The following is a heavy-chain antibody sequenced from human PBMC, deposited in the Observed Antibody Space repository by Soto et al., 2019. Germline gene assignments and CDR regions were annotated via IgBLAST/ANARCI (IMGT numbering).Heavy chain of an antibody. CDR1: GYTFTSYA. Sequence: RASVKVSCKASGYTFTSYAMHWVRQAPGQRLEWMGWINAGNGNTKYSQKFQGRVTITRDTSASTAYMELSSLRSEDTAVYYCAIRIAAAGTRYYYYYYGMDVWGQGTTVTVSS. V-gene: IGHV1-3*01. CDR3: AIRIAAAGTRYYYYYYGMDV. D-gene: IGHD6-13*01. J-gene: IGHJ6*02. CDR2: INAGNGNT.